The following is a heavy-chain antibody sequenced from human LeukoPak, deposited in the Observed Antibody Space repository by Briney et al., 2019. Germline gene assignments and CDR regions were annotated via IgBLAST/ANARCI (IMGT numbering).Heavy chain of an antibody. J-gene: IGHJ4*02. CDR1: GYSFTSYW. CDR3: ARHGSDTYYDFWSGLQRWGYFDY. V-gene: IGHV5-51*01. Sequence: GESLKISCKGSGYSFTSYWIGWVRQMPGKGLEWMGIIFPGDSDTRYSPSFQGQVTISADKSISTAYLQWSSLKASDTAMYYCARHGSDTYYDFWSGLQRWGYFDYWGQGTLVTVSS. CDR2: IFPGDSDT. D-gene: IGHD3-3*01.